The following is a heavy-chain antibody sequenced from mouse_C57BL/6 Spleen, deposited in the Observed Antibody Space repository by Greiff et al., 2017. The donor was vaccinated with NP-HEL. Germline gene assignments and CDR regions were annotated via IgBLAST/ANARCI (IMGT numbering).Heavy chain of an antibody. CDR1: GYTFTSYW. CDR3: TRSAYYYGSSYPYYFDY. Sequence: EVQLVESGTVLARPGASVKMSCKTSGYTFTSYWMHWVKQRPGQGLEWIGAIYPGNSDTSYNQKFKGKAKLTAVTSASTAYMELSSLTNEDSAVYYCTRSAYYYGSSYPYYFDYWGKGTTLTVSS. V-gene: IGHV1-5*01. D-gene: IGHD1-1*01. J-gene: IGHJ2*01. CDR2: IYPGNSDT.